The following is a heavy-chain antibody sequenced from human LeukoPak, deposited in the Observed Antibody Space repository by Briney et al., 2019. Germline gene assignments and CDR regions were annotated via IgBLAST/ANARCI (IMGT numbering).Heavy chain of an antibody. D-gene: IGHD6-13*01. CDR1: GGSISSYY. CDR2: IYTSGST. V-gene: IGHV4-4*07. Sequence: SETLSLTCTVSGGSISSYYRSWIRQPAGKGLEWIGCIYTSGSTNYNPSLKSRVTMSVDTSKNQFSLKLSSVTAAVTAVYYCARDQISSSSWYGAFDIWGQGTMVTVSS. J-gene: IGHJ3*02. CDR3: ARDQISSSSWYGAFDI.